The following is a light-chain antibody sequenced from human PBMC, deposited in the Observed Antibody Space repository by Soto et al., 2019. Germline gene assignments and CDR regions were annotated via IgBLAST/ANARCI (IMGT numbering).Light chain of an antibody. CDR2: HAS. V-gene: IGKV3-11*01. J-gene: IGKJ5*01. Sequence: ELVYPQSPAPLSLSPGERPPHSSRAPQSVSIYLAWYQQKPGQAPRPLIYHASNTATGIPARFSGSGSGTDCTLTISTLDPEDFAVYSCQQRRNWPPKITFGQGTRLEIK. CDR3: QQRRNWPPKIT. CDR1: QSVSIY.